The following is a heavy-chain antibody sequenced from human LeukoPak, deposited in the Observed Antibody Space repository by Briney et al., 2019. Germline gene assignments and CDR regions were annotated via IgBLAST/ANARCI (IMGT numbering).Heavy chain of an antibody. CDR2: ISGSGGST. Sequence: AGGSLRLSCAASGFTFSSYAMSWVRQAPGKGLEWVSAISGSGGSTYYADSVKGRFTISRDNSKNALYLQMNSLRAEDTAVYHCAKDRVLYGSGSPFDYWGQGTLVTVSS. J-gene: IGHJ4*02. CDR3: AKDRVLYGSGSPFDY. V-gene: IGHV3-23*01. CDR1: GFTFSSYA. D-gene: IGHD3-10*01.